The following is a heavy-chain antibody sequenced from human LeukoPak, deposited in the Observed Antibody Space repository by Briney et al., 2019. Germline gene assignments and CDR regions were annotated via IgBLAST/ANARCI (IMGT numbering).Heavy chain of an antibody. D-gene: IGHD2-2*01. CDR2: IYHSGST. V-gene: IGHV4-59*08. CDR1: GGSISSYY. Sequence: ASETLSLTCTVSGGSISSYYWSWIRQPPGKGLECIGTIYHSGSTYYNPSLKSRVTISVDTSKNQFSLRLSSVTAADTAVYYCARSSRSWSTFDNWGQGTLVTVSS. CDR3: ARSSRSWSTFDN. J-gene: IGHJ4*02.